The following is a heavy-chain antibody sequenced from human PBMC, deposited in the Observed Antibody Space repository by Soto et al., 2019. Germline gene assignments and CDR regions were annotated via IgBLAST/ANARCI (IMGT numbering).Heavy chain of an antibody. CDR1: GYTFTSYA. D-gene: IGHD2-21*01. CDR2: INAGNGNT. CDR3: ARGGEPIDY. J-gene: IGHJ4*02. Sequence: QVQVVQSGAEEKKPGASVKVSCKASGYTFTSYAMHWVRQAPGQRLEWMGWINAGNGNTKHSQKFQGRVTITRDTSASTAYMELSSLRPEDTAVYYCARGGEPIDYWGQGTLVTVPS. V-gene: IGHV1-3*05.